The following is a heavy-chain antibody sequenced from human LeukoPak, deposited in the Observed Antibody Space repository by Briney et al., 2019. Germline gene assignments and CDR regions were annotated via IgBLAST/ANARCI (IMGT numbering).Heavy chain of an antibody. D-gene: IGHD2-15*01. CDR1: GGTFSSYA. CDR3: ARSPATKKTIYYYYGMDV. V-gene: IGHV1-69*04. CDR2: IIPIFGIA. J-gene: IGHJ6*02. Sequence: GASGKVSCKASGGTFSSYAISWVRQAPGQGLEWMGRIIPIFGIANYAQKFQGRVTITADKPTSTAYMELSSLRSEDTAVYYCARSPATKKTIYYYYGMDVWGQGTTVTVSS.